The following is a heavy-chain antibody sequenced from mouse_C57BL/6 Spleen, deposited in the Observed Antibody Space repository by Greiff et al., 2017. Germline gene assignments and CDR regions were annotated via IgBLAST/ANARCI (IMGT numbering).Heavy chain of an antibody. V-gene: IGHV1-9*01. Sequence: QVQLQQSGAELMKPGASVKLSCKATGYTFTGSWIEWVKQRPGHGLEGIGEILPGSGSTNYNEKFKGKATFTADTSSNTAYMQLSSLTTEDSAIYYCARDRDGDWFAYWGQGTLVTVSA. CDR2: ILPGSGST. D-gene: IGHD3-2*01. CDR3: ARDRDGDWFAY. J-gene: IGHJ3*01. CDR1: GYTFTGSW.